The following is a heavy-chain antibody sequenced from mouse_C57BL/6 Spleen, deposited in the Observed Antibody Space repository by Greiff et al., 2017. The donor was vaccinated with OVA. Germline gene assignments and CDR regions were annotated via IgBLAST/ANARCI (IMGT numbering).Heavy chain of an antibody. CDR1: GYAFSSSW. Sequence: QVQLKQSGPELVKPGASVKISCKASGYAFSSSWMNWVKQRPGKGLEWIGRIYPGDGDTNYNGKFKGKATLTADKSSSTAYMQLSSLTSEDSAVYFCARWWDGYPYWGQGTLVTVSA. J-gene: IGHJ3*01. D-gene: IGHD2-3*01. CDR3: ARWWDGYPY. CDR2: IYPGDGDT. V-gene: IGHV1-82*01.